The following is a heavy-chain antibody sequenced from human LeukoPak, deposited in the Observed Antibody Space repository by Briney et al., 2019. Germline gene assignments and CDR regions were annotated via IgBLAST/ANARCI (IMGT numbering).Heavy chain of an antibody. CDR3: AKDLAYYYDSSGLPYYYYYGMGV. CDR2: ISGSGGST. V-gene: IGHV3-23*01. J-gene: IGHJ6*02. CDR1: GFTFSSYA. D-gene: IGHD3-22*01. Sequence: GGSLRLSCAASGFTFSSYAMSWVRQAPGKGLEWVSAISGSGGSTYYADSVKGRFTISRDNSKNTLYLQMNSLRAEDTAVYYCAKDLAYYYDSSGLPYYYYYGMGVWGQGTTVTVSS.